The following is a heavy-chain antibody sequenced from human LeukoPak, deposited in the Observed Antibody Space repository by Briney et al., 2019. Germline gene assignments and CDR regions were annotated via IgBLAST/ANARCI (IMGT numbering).Heavy chain of an antibody. CDR2: VSYSGGT. J-gene: IGHJ3*01. D-gene: IGHD5-12*01. CDR3: ARAPTAITTSALPDAFDF. Sequence: PSETLSLTCTVSGDSVSGHYWSWIRQTPGKGLEWIGYVSYSGGTNYNPSLKRRVSISLDTSKNQFSLKLSSPAAADPAVYYCARAPTAITTSALPDAFDFWGQGTMVTVSS. CDR1: GDSVSGHY. V-gene: IGHV4-59*02.